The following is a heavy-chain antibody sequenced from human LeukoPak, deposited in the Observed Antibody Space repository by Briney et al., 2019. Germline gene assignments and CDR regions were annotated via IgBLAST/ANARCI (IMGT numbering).Heavy chain of an antibody. J-gene: IGHJ2*01. CDR1: GGSITTYQ. V-gene: IGHV4-4*07. CDR3: ARDQHSSGWYGYFDL. D-gene: IGHD6-19*01. Sequence: SETLSLTCTVSGGSITTYQWTWIRQPAGKGLEWIGIIYTSGNTNYNPSLKKRVTMSVDTSKNQFLLKLSSVTAADTAVYYCARDQHSSGWYGYFDLWGRGTLVTVSS. CDR2: IYTSGNT.